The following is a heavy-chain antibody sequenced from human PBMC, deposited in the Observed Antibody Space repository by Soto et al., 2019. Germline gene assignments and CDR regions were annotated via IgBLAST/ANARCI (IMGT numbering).Heavy chain of an antibody. CDR1: GFTFSSYA. CDR2: ISESGGTT. Sequence: EVQLLESGGGLVQPGGSLRLSCAASGFTFSSYAMSWVRQAPGKGLEWVSSISESGGTTYYADSVKGRFAVSRDSSKNTLYQQMSSLRADDTAVYYCAKVRTWTILDYWGQGTLVTVSS. J-gene: IGHJ4*02. V-gene: IGHV3-23*01. CDR3: AKVRTWTILDY. D-gene: IGHD5-12*01.